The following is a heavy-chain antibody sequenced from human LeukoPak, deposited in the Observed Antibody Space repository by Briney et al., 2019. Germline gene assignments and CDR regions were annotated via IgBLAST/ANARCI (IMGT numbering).Heavy chain of an antibody. CDR2: IYSSGST. V-gene: IGHV3-53*01. D-gene: IGHD5-24*01. CDR3: AKAGGGGDEAYYYYYMDV. Sequence: GGSLRLSCAASGFTVSNYMSWVRQAPGKGLEWVSVIYSSGSTYYADSVKGRFTISRDNSKNTLYLQMNSLRAEDTAVYYCAKAGGGGDEAYYYYYMDVWGKGTTVTVSS. J-gene: IGHJ6*03. CDR1: GFTVSNY.